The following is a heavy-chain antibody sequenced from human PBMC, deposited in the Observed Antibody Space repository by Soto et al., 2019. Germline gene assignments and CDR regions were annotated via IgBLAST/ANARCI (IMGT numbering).Heavy chain of an antibody. Sequence: PGGSLRLSCAASGFTFSTYAMSWVRQAPGKGLEWVSGISGSGGTYYADSVKGRFTISRDNAKNTLYLQMNSLRAEDTAVYYCARVYFDWLPWFDPWGQGTLVTVSS. V-gene: IGHV3-23*01. CDR1: GFTFSTYA. D-gene: IGHD3-9*01. J-gene: IGHJ5*02. CDR2: ISGSGGT. CDR3: ARVYFDWLPWFDP.